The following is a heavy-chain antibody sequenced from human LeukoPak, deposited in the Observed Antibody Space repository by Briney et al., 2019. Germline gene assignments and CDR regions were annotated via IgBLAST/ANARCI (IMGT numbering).Heavy chain of an antibody. J-gene: IGHJ4*02. Sequence: PGGSLRLSCAASGFTFSIDPMTWVRQAPGKGLEWVSSISGDGRSTYRADSVKGRFAISRDNSKNTLYLQMNSLRAEDTAVYYCAKASLPNRFDYWGQGTLVIVSS. CDR2: ISGDGRST. V-gene: IGHV3-23*01. CDR1: GFTFSIDP. CDR3: AKASLPNRFDY. D-gene: IGHD1-14*01.